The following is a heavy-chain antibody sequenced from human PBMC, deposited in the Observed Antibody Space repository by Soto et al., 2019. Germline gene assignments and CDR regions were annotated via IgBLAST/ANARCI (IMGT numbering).Heavy chain of an antibody. CDR2: ISSSSTI. CDR1: GFTFSSYS. V-gene: IGHV3-48*02. J-gene: IGHJ4*02. D-gene: IGHD6-13*01. CDR3: ARDGQQLVPYY. Sequence: LRLSCAASGFTFSSYSMNWVRQAPGKGLEWVSYISSSSTIYYADSVKGRFTISRDNAKNSLYLQMNSLRDEDTAVYYCARDGQQLVPYYWGQGTLVTVSS.